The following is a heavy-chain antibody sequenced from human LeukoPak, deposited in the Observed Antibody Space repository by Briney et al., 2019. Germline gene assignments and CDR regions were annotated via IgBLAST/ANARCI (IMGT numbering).Heavy chain of an antibody. CDR2: LYSGGAT. CDR3: TKLKGWYGEGFFDY. CDR1: GFTVSSNY. V-gene: IGHV3-53*01. Sequence: GGPLRLSCAASGFTVSSNYMSWVRQPAGKGLEWVSVLYSGGATFYADSVKGRFTISRDTSKNTLYLQMNDLRADDTAVYYCTKLKGWYGEGFFDYWGQGTLVTISS. J-gene: IGHJ4*02. D-gene: IGHD6-19*01.